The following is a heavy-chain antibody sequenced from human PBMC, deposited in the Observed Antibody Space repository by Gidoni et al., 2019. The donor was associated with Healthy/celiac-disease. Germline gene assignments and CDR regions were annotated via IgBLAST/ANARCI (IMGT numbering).Heavy chain of an antibody. CDR3: AKGGSSGYEFYYFDY. D-gene: IGHD3-22*01. J-gene: IGHJ4*02. V-gene: IGHV3-23*01. CDR2: ISGSGGST. Sequence: EVQPLESGGGWVQPGGSLRTACAASGFTLRSYAMRWVREAPGTGLEWVSAISGSGGSTYYADSVKGRFTISRDNSKNTLYLQMNSLRAEDTAVYYCAKGGSSGYEFYYFDYWGQGTLVTVSS. CDR1: GFTLRSYA.